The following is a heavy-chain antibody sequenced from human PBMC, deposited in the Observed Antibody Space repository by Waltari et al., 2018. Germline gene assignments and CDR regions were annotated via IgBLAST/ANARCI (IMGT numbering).Heavy chain of an antibody. V-gene: IGHV1-2*02. CDR2: IIPDSGGT. CDR3: VCRIAETYFDY. J-gene: IGHJ4*02. D-gene: IGHD6-13*01. CDR1: GYTFTDYY. Sequence: QVQLVQSGAEVKKPGASVKVSCKASGYTFTDYYIQWVRQAPGDGLEWMGWIIPDSGGTNYAMKFQGRVTMTRDTSISTAYMELGRLRSDDTAVYYCVCRIAETYFDYWGQGTLVTVSS.